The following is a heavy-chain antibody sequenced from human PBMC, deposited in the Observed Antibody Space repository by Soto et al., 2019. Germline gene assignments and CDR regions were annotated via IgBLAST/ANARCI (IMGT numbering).Heavy chain of an antibody. CDR3: ARAAYYYESNGYYPGDY. Sequence: ASVKVSCKASGYTFTSYAMHWVRQAPGQRLEWMGWINAGNGNTKYSQKFQGRVTFTRDTSASTVYMEVSSLRSEDTAVYYCARAAYYYESNGYYPGDYWGQGTLVTVSS. CDR1: GYTFTSYA. D-gene: IGHD3-22*01. V-gene: IGHV1-3*01. CDR2: INAGNGNT. J-gene: IGHJ4*02.